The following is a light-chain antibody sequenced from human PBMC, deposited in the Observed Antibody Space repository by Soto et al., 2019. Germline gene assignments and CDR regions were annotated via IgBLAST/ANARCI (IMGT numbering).Light chain of an antibody. CDR3: QQLNNYPRT. V-gene: IGKV1-9*01. CDR1: QGINSY. CDR2: AAS. Sequence: DIQLTQSPSFLSASVGDRVTITCRASQGINSYLVWYQQKPGKAPKLLISAASTLQSGVPSRFSGSGSGTEFTLTISSLQPEDFATYYCQQLNNYPRTFGQGTKVEIK. J-gene: IGKJ1*01.